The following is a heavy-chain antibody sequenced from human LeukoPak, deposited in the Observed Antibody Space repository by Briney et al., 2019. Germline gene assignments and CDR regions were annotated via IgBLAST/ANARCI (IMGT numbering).Heavy chain of an antibody. CDR3: AKWGDYDILTGYYDSDY. Sequence: PGASLRLSCAASGFTFSNYAMSWVRQAPGKGLEWVSAIVGSGSSTYYADSVKGRFTISRDNSKSTLYLQLNRLRAEDTAVYYCAKWGDYDILTGYYDSDYWGQGTLVTVSS. CDR2: IVGSGSST. D-gene: IGHD3-9*01. V-gene: IGHV3-23*01. CDR1: GFTFSNYA. J-gene: IGHJ4*02.